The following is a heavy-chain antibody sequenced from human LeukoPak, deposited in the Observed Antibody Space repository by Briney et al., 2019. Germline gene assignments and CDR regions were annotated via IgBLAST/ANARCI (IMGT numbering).Heavy chain of an antibody. CDR3: AEPPGSQNFDY. V-gene: IGHV3-23*01. D-gene: IGHD2-15*01. J-gene: IGHJ4*02. CDR1: GGSFSGYY. CDR2: ISGSGGST. Sequence: PSETLSLTCAVYGGSFSGYYWSWVRQAPGKGLEWVSAISGSGGSTYYADSVKGRFTISRDNSKNTLYLQMNSLRAEDTAVYYCAEPPGSQNFDYWGQGTLVTVSS.